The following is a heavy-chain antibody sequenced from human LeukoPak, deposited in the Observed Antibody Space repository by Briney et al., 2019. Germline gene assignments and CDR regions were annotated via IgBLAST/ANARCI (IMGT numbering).Heavy chain of an antibody. CDR2: IYYSGST. CDR3: ARGGGAVAGTEAGFDY. J-gene: IGHJ4*02. CDR1: GGSISSYY. V-gene: IGHV4-59*12. Sequence: SETLSLTCTVSGGSISSYYWSWIRQPPGKGLEWIGYIYYSGSTNYNPSLKSRVTISVDTSKNQFSLKLSSVTAADTAVYYCARGGGAVAGTEAGFDYWGQGTLVTVSS. D-gene: IGHD6-19*01.